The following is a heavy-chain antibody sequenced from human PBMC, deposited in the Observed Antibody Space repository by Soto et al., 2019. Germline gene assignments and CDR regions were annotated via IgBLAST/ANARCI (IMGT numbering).Heavy chain of an antibody. Sequence: SGGSLRLSCAASGFTFSSYSMNWVRQAPGKGLEWVSSISSTSSYIYYADSVKGRFTISRDNAKNSLYLQMNSLRAEDTAVYYCATDQLSLLNYDCWGQGTLVTVSS. CDR1: GFTFSSYS. CDR3: ATDQLSLLNYDC. V-gene: IGHV3-21*01. CDR2: ISSTSSYI. J-gene: IGHJ4*02. D-gene: IGHD3-16*01.